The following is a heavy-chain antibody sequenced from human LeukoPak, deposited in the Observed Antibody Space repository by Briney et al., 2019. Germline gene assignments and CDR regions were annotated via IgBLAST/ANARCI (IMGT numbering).Heavy chain of an antibody. D-gene: IGHD3-10*01. J-gene: IGHJ5*02. CDR2: IFYSGST. V-gene: IGHV4-39*07. CDR3: ARGRGEGRGIALIRGVRAPSYNWFDP. CDR1: GGSISSSSYF. Sequence: SSETLSLTCSVSGGSISSSSYFWGWIRQPPGKGLEWIGSIFYSGSTYYSPSLKSRVTISVDTSKNQFSLKLTSVTAADTAVYYCARGRGEGRGIALIRGVRAPSYNWFDPWGHGTLVTVSS.